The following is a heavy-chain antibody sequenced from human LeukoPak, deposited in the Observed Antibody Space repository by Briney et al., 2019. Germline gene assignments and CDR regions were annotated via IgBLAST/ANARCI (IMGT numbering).Heavy chain of an antibody. CDR2: ISWNSGSI. D-gene: IGHD3-10*01. J-gene: IGHJ6*02. V-gene: IGHV3-9*01. CDR3: AKAWGVVLGGMDV. CDR1: GFTFDDYA. Sequence: GRSLRLSCAASGFTFDDYAMHWVRQAPGKGLEWVSGISWNSGSIGYADSEKGRFTISRDNAKNSLYLQMNSLRAEDTALYYCAKAWGVVLGGMDVWGQGTTVTVSS.